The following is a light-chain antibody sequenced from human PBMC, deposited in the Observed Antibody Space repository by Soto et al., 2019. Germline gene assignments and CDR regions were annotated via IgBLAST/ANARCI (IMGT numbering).Light chain of an antibody. CDR3: QSYDSSLSGWV. CDR2: ANN. V-gene: IGLV1-40*01. CDR1: SSNVGSGYD. Sequence: QSVLTQPPSVSGAPGQRVTISCTGSSSNVGSGYDVHWYQQLPGTAPKLLIYANNNRPSGVPDRFSGYKSGTSASLAITGLQAEDEADYYCQSYDSSLSGWVFGGGTQLTVL. J-gene: IGLJ7*01.